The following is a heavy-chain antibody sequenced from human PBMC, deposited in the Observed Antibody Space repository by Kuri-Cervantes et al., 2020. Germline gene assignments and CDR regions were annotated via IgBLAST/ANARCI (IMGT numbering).Heavy chain of an antibody. V-gene: IGHV5-51*01. CDR2: IYPGDSDV. CDR1: GNSFSTYW. J-gene: IGHJ3*01. D-gene: IGHD3-22*01. CDR3: ARGLISSDYSTNGFDV. Sequence: GGSLRLSCKGSGNSFSTYWIGWVRQMPGKGLEWMGIIYPGDSDVKYSPSFQGQVTISADKSVSTAYLQWSSLKASDTAMYYCARGLISSDYSTNGFDVWGQGTMVTVSS.